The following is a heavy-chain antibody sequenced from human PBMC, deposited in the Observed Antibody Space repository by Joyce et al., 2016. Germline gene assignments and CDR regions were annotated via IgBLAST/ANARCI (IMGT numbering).Heavy chain of an antibody. J-gene: IGHJ4*02. CDR3: VTNGVSPD. V-gene: IGHV3-48*01. D-gene: IGHD2-8*01. CDR2: ISISGNDI. CDR1: GHTLSSYT. Sequence: EVQLVESGGGVAQPGGSLRLSCVGSGHTLSSYTMYWVRQAPGKGLEWIAYISISGNDIYYADSVKGRFTISRDNAKNSLFLQMSSLRGEDTGVYYCVTNGVSPDWGQGTLITVSS.